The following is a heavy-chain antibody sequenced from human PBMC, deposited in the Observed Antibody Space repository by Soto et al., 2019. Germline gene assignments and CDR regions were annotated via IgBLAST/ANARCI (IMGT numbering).Heavy chain of an antibody. V-gene: IGHV3-33*01. J-gene: IGHJ4*02. Sequence: QVQLVESGGGVAQPGKPLRLSCVASGFTFSNYVIHWVRQAPGKGLEWVAVIWYDGSEKYYADSVKGRFTISRDNSKNTLYLQMSSLRVEDTAVYYCAREGGNYYVGMDYWGQGTVVTVSS. CDR1: GFTFSNYV. CDR3: AREGGNYYVGMDY. D-gene: IGHD1-26*01. CDR2: IWYDGSEK.